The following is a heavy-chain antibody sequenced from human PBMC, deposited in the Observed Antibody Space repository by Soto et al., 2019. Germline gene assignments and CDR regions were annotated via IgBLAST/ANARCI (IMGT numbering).Heavy chain of an antibody. J-gene: IGHJ4*02. CDR1: GFTTSSYA. CDR3: ARDRYDEYYFDY. D-gene: IGHD3-22*01. Sequence: EVQLLESGGGLVQPGGSLRLSCAASGFTTSSYAMSWVRQAPGKGLEWVSAISGSGGSTYYADSVKGRFTISRDNSKNTLYLQMNSLRADDTAVYYCARDRYDEYYFDYWGQGTLVTVSS. V-gene: IGHV3-23*01. CDR2: ISGSGGST.